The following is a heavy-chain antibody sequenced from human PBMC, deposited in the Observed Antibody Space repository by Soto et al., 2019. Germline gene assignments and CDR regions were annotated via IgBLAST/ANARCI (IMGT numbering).Heavy chain of an antibody. CDR1: GYTFTSYG. Sequence: GASVKVSCKASGYTFTSYGISWVRQAPGQGLEWMGWISAYNGNTNYAQKLQGRVTMTTDTSTSTAYMELRSLRSDDTAVYYCARDPHYYDSSGYWAAYYFDYWGQGTLVTVSS. CDR2: ISAYNGNT. D-gene: IGHD3-22*01. J-gene: IGHJ4*02. V-gene: IGHV1-18*01. CDR3: ARDPHYYDSSGYWAAYYFDY.